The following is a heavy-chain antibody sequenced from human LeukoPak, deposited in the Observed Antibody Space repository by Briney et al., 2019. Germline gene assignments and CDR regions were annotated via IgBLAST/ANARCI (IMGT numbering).Heavy chain of an antibody. J-gene: IGHJ6*03. CDR2: IYYSGST. CDR1: GGSISSYY. D-gene: IGHD3-22*01. V-gene: IGHV4-59*01. CDR3: ARDRPDYYDSTYYYYMDV. Sequence: SETLSLTCTVSGGSISSYYWSWIRQPPGKGLEWIGYIYYSGSTNYNPSLKSRVTISVDTSKNQFSLKLSFVTAADTAVYYCARDRPDYYDSTYYYYMDVWGKGTTVTISS.